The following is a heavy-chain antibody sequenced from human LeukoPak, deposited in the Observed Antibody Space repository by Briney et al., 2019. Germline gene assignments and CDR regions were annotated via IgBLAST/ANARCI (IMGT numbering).Heavy chain of an antibody. J-gene: IGHJ5*02. CDR2: IYPGDSDT. D-gene: IGHD6-6*01. Sequence: GECLTISSKGYGYSFTSYWTGWARQMNGKGREWMGFIYPGDSDTRYSPSVQGQVTISADKPNSTPYLQWSSLNASDTAMYYCARRLEYSRSSADGYNWFDPWGQGTLVTVSS. V-gene: IGHV5-51*01. CDR3: ARRLEYSRSSADGYNWFDP. CDR1: GYSFTSYW.